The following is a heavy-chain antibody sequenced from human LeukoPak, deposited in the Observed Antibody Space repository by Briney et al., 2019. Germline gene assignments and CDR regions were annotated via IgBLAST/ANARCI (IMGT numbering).Heavy chain of an antibody. V-gene: IGHV1-18*01. CDR1: GYTFPTYG. CDR2: ISAHNGDT. Sequence: ASVKVSCKASGYTFPTYGITWVRQAPGQGLEWMGWISAHNGDTNYAQNLQGRVTMTTDTSTRTAYMELRSLPSDDTAVYYCASSGGIVAMVGGYYYGMDVWGQGTTVTVSS. D-gene: IGHD5-12*01. CDR3: ASSGGIVAMVGGYYYGMDV. J-gene: IGHJ6*02.